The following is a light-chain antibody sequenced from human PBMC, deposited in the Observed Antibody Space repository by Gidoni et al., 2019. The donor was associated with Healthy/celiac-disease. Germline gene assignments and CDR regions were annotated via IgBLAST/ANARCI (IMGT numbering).Light chain of an antibody. CDR2: KAS. J-gene: IGKJ1*01. V-gene: IGKV1-5*03. Sequence: DIQMTQSPSTLSASVGARVTITCRASQSISSSLAWYQQKPGKAPKLLIYKASSLESGVPSRFSGSGSGTEFTLTISSLQPDDFATYYCQQYNSYSQTFGQGTKVEIK. CDR1: QSISSS. CDR3: QQYNSYSQT.